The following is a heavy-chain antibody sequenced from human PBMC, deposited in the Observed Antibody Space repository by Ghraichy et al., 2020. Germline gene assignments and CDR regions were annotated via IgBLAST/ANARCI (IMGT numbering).Heavy chain of an antibody. CDR2: IDWDDDK. J-gene: IGHJ6*02. CDR3: ARIRYPSITIFGVVTDSYYYGMDV. V-gene: IGHV2-70*11. CDR1: GFSLSTSGMC. Sequence: SGPTLVKPTQTLTLTCTFSGFSLSTSGMCVSWIRQPPGKALEWLARIDWDDDKYYSTSLKTRLTISKDTSKNQVVLTMTNMDPVDTATYYCARIRYPSITIFGVVTDSYYYGMDVWGQGTTVTVSS. D-gene: IGHD3-3*01.